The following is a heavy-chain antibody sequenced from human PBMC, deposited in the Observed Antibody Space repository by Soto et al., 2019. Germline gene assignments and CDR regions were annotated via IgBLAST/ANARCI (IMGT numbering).Heavy chain of an antibody. CDR2: IYYSGST. Sequence: PSETLSLTCTVSDGSISSSSYYWGWIRQPPGKGLEWIGSIYYSGSTYYNPSLKSRVTISVDTSKNQFSLKLSSVTAADTAVYYCARGYDSPLYYFDYWGQGTLVTVSS. D-gene: IGHD3-22*01. CDR1: DGSISSSSYY. CDR3: ARGYDSPLYYFDY. J-gene: IGHJ4*02. V-gene: IGHV4-39*07.